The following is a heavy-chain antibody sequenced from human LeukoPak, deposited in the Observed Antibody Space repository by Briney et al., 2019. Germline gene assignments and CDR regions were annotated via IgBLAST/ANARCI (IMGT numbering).Heavy chain of an antibody. J-gene: IGHJ4*02. CDR3: ARDKNYRFDY. V-gene: IGHV1-18*01. CDR2: ISANSGKT. D-gene: IGHD3-16*02. CDR1: GDTFTDTG. Sequence: GASVKVSCKASGDTFTDTGISGVRQAPGEGLEWMGWISANSGKTNYAQRFQGRVTMTRETSSSTVYMELRSLRSDDTAVYFCARDKNYRFDYWGQGTLVSVTS.